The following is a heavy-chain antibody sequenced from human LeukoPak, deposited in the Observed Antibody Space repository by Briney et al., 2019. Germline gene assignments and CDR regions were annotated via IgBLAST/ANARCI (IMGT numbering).Heavy chain of an antibody. V-gene: IGHV4-39*02. CDR2: IYYGGLT. CDR1: GGSINTRGYY. J-gene: IGHJ4*02. D-gene: IGHD1-26*01. CDR3: ARLPILGVVDY. Sequence: GSLRLSCSVSGGSINTRGYYWGWIRQPPGKGLEWIGSIYYGGLTYYNPSLKSRVTLSADTSRNHFFLKVNSVTAADTSVYYCARLPILGVVDYWGQGILVTVSS.